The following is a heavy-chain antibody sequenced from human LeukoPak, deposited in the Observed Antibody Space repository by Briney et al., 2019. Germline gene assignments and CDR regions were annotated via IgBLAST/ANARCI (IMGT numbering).Heavy chain of an antibody. D-gene: IGHD3-22*01. CDR2: INSDGSST. J-gene: IGHJ4*02. V-gene: IGHV3-74*01. Sequence: GGSLRLSCAASGFTFSSYWMHWVRQAPGKGLVWVSRINSDGSSTSYADSVKGRFTISRDNAKNTLYLQMNSLRAEDTAVYYCARDHYYDSSGYYLYYWGQGTLVTVSS. CDR3: ARDHYYDSSGYYLYY. CDR1: GFTFSSYW.